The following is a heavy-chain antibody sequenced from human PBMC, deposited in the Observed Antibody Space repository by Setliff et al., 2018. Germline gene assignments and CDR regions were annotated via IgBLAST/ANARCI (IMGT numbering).Heavy chain of an antibody. D-gene: IGHD1-26*01. J-gene: IGHJ3*02. CDR3: ARVGPLTDDAFDI. Sequence: GESLKISCKGSGYTFMTYWIGWVRQMPGKGLEWVGIIYPGDSDTTYSPSFQGQVTISADKSISTAYLQWSTLKASDTAIYYCARVGPLTDDAFDIWSQGTMVTVSS. CDR2: IYPGDSDT. CDR1: GYTFMTYW. V-gene: IGHV5-51*01.